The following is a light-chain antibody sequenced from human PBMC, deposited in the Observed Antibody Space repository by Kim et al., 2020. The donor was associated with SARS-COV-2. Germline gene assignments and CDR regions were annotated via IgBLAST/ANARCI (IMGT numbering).Light chain of an antibody. Sequence: LSPGQTARITCSGDVLAKKYARWFQQKPGQAPVLVIYKDSERPSGIPERFSGSSSGTTVTLTISGAQVEDEADYYCYSAADNNLVFGGGTQLTVL. CDR2: KDS. J-gene: IGLJ2*01. V-gene: IGLV3-27*01. CDR3: YSAADNNLV. CDR1: VLAKKY.